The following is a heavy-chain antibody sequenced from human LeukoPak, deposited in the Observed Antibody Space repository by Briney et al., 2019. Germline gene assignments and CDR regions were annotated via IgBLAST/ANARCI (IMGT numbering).Heavy chain of an antibody. Sequence: SETLSLTCAVYGGPFSGYHWSWIRQPPGKGLEWIREIYHIGSSNYNPSLKSRVTISVDTSKNQFSLKLSSVTAADTAVYYCARVFQSTVTNDRVGTLYGMDVWGQGTTVTVSS. V-gene: IGHV4-34*01. J-gene: IGHJ6*02. D-gene: IGHD4-11*01. CDR2: IYHIGSS. CDR1: GGPFSGYH. CDR3: ARVFQSTVTNDRVGTLYGMDV.